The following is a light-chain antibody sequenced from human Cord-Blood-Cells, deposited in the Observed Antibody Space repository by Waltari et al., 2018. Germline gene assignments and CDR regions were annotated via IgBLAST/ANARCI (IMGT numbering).Light chain of an antibody. CDR2: KAS. V-gene: IGKV1-5*03. CDR1: QSISSW. Sequence: DIQMTQSPSTLSASVGDRVTITCRASQSISSWLAWYQQKPGKAPKLLIYKASSLESGVPLRFSGSGSGTEFTLTISSLQPDDFATYYCQQYNSYSSYTFGQGTKLEIK. CDR3: QQYNSYSSYT. J-gene: IGKJ2*01.